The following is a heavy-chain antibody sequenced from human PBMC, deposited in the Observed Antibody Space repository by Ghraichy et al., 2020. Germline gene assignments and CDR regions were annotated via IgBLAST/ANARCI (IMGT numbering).Heavy chain of an antibody. Sequence: GGSLRLSCAASGLTISDYGMHWVRQAPGKGLEWVAVISNAGSNKYYADSVKGRFTISRDNSKNTLDLQMNSLRAEDTAVYYCARDASQVLLLIDNWGQGTLVTVSS. CDR2: ISNAGSNK. V-gene: IGHV3-30*19. CDR1: GLTISDYG. CDR3: ARDASQVLLLIDN. J-gene: IGHJ4*02. D-gene: IGHD3-10*01.